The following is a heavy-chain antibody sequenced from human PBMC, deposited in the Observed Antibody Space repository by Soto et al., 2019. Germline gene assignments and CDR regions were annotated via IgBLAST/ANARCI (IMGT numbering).Heavy chain of an antibody. J-gene: IGHJ4*02. CDR1: GGTFSSYA. D-gene: IGHD4-17*01. Sequence: VKVSCKASGGTFSSYAISWVRQAPGQGLEWMGGIIPIFGTANYAQKFQGRVTITADESTSTAYMELSSLRSEDTAVYYCARRAHDYGDYGLIDYWGQGTLVTVSS. CDR2: IIPIFGTA. CDR3: ARRAHDYGDYGLIDY. V-gene: IGHV1-69*01.